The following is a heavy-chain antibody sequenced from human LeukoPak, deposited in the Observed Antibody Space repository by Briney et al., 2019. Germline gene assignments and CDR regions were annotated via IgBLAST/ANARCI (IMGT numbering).Heavy chain of an antibody. CDR3: ARKYCSSISCLFDY. CDR1: GFTFSSYE. CDR2: ISSSGSAI. V-gene: IGHV3-48*03. J-gene: IGHJ4*02. Sequence: GGSLRLSCAASGFTFSSYEMNWVRQAPGKGLEWVSYISSSGSAIYYADSVKGRFTISRDNAKNSLYLQMNSLRADDTAVYYCARKYCSSISCLFDYWGQGTLVTVSS. D-gene: IGHD2-2*01.